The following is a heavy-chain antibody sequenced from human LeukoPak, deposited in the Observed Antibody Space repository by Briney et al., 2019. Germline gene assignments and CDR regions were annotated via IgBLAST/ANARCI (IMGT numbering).Heavy chain of an antibody. CDR1: GYSISSSYY. Sequence: PSETLSLTCAVSGYSISSSYYWGWIRQPPGKGLEWIGSIYYSGSTYYNPSLKSRVTISVDTSKNQFSLKLSSVTAADTAVYYCAAFGELPYFDYWGQGTLVTVSS. CDR3: AAFGELPYFDY. V-gene: IGHV4-38-2*01. J-gene: IGHJ4*02. D-gene: IGHD1-26*01. CDR2: IYYSGST.